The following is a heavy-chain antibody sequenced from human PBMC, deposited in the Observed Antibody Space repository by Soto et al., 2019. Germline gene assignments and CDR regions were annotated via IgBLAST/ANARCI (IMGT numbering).Heavy chain of an antibody. CDR1: GCTFTSYA. V-gene: IGHV1-3*01. J-gene: IGHJ2*01. Sequence: GASVKVSCKASGCTFTSYAMHWVRQAPGQRLEWMGWINAGNGNTKYSQKFQGRVTITRDTSASTAYMELSSLRSEDTAVYYCARGGSLYWYFDLWGRGTLVTVSS. D-gene: IGHD1-26*01. CDR3: ARGGSLYWYFDL. CDR2: INAGNGNT.